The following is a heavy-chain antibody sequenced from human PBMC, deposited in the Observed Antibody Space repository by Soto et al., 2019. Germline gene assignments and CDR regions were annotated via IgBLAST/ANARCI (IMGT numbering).Heavy chain of an antibody. J-gene: IGHJ5*02. D-gene: IGHD2-15*01. CDR2: IYYSGST. V-gene: IGHV4-61*01. CDR1: GGSVSSGSYY. Sequence: SETLSLTCTVSGGSVSSGSYYWSWIRQPPGKGLEWIGYIYYSGSTNYNPSLKSRVTISVDTSKNQFSLKLSSVTAADTAVYYCARETRGYCSGGSCYVPPANLFDPWGQGSLVTVSS. CDR3: ARETRGYCSGGSCYVPPANLFDP.